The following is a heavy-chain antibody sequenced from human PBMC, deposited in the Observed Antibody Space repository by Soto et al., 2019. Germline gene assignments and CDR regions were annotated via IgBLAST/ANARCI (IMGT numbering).Heavy chain of an antibody. CDR2: ITGRGDGT. CDR1: EFTFSTYA. V-gene: IGHV3-23*01. J-gene: IGHJ3*01. Sequence: DVQVLESGGGLVQPGGSLRLSCATSEFTFSTYAMTWVRQAPGEGLEWVSTITGRGDGTSYTDSVRGRFCICRDNSKNTLYLRMNSLRVEDTAVYYCTRDPNGDYIGAFDFWGQGILVTVSS. CDR3: TRDPNGDYIGAFDF. D-gene: IGHD4-17*01.